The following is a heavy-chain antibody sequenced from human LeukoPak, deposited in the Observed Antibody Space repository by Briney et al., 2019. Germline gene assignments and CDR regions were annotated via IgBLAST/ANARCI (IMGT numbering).Heavy chain of an antibody. CDR2: INPNSGDT. D-gene: IGHD2-15*01. Sequence: ASVKVSCKASGYTFTGYYMHWVRQAPGQGLEYMGWINPNSGDTNHAQNFQGRVTLTRDTSISTAYMELSNLRSDDSALYYCAGEYCSGGTCRQGFDYWGQGTLVTVSS. CDR3: AGEYCSGGTCRQGFDY. CDR1: GYTFTGYY. V-gene: IGHV1-2*02. J-gene: IGHJ4*02.